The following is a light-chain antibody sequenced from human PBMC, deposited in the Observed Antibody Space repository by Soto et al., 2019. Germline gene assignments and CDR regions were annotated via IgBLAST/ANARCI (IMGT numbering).Light chain of an antibody. CDR1: QSVYNK. V-gene: IGKV3-15*01. CDR3: QQYNNWLWT. Sequence: EIVMTQSPATLSVSPGERATLSCRASQSVYNKLAWYQQKPGQAPRLLIHDASTKATGIPARFSGSGSGTEFTLTISSLQSEDFAVYYCQQYNNWLWTFGQGTKVEIK. CDR2: DAS. J-gene: IGKJ1*01.